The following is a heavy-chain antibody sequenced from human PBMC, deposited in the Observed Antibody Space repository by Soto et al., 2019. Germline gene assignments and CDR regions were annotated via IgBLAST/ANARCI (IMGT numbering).Heavy chain of an antibody. J-gene: IGHJ4*02. D-gene: IGHD6-25*01. CDR3: ATQGLLPRANERLFDY. Sequence: QVQLQESGPGLVKPSQTLSLTCTVSGGSISSGDYYWSWIRQPPGKGLEWIGYIYYSGSTYYNPSLKSRVTISVDTSKNQFSLKLSSVTAADTAVYYCATQGLLPRANERLFDYWGQGTLVTVSS. CDR2: IYYSGST. CDR1: GGSISSGDYY. V-gene: IGHV4-30-4*01.